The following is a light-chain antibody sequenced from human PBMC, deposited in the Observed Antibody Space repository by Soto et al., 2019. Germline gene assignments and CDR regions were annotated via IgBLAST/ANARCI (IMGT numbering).Light chain of an antibody. CDR3: QQYTSSLIT. CDR1: QTISSNY. CDR2: GAS. V-gene: IGKV3-20*01. J-gene: IGKJ5*01. Sequence: EMVLTQSPATLSVSPGERDTLSCRASQTISSNYLAWYQQKPGQAPRLLIYGASGRATGIPDRFSGSGSGTDFTLTISRLEPEDFAGYYCQQYTSSLITFGQGTRLEIK.